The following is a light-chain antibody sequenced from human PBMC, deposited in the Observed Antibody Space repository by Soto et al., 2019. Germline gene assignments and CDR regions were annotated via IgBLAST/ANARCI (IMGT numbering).Light chain of an antibody. CDR3: QQYNNRLWT. V-gene: IGKV3-15*01. CDR2: DAS. CDR1: QSVSRN. Sequence: EIVMTQSPATLSVSPGERATLSCRASQSVSRNVAWYQQKPGQAPRLLIHDASTRATGISVRFSGSGSGTDFNLTISSLQSEDFAVYYCQQYNNRLWTFGQGTKVEIK. J-gene: IGKJ1*01.